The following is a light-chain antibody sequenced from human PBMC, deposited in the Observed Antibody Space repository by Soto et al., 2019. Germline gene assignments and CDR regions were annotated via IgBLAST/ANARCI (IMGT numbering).Light chain of an antibody. J-gene: IGLJ3*02. V-gene: IGLV1-47*01. CDR3: AAWDDSLSGPV. CDR1: SSNIGSNY. CDR2: RNN. Sequence: QSVLTQPPSASGTPGQRVTISCSGSSSNIGSNYVYWYQQLSGTAPKLLIYRNNLRPSGVPDRFSGSKYGASASLPISGLRSEDEADYYCAAWDDSLSGPVFGGGTKLTVL.